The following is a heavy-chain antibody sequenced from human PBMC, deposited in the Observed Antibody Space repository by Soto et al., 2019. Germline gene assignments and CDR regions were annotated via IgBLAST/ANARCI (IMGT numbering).Heavy chain of an antibody. CDR3: AKGHPQWNADAPLIEH. CDR1: GFTFNNYA. D-gene: IGHD1-1*01. V-gene: IGHV3-23*01. CDR2: ISGSGDVT. Sequence: GGSLRLSCAASGFTFNNYALSWVRQAPGRGLEWVSSISGSGDVTYSADSVKGRFTISRDNSKNTLYLQMNSLRAEDAALYYCAKGHPQWNADAPLIEHWGQGTLVTVSS. J-gene: IGHJ4*02.